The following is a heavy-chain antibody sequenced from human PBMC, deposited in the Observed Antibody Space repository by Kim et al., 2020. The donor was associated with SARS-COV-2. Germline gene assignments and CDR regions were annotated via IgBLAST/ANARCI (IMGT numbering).Heavy chain of an antibody. Sequence: GGSLRLSCAASGFTFSSYGMHWVRQAPGKGLEWVAVISYDGSNKYYADSVKGRFTISRDNSKNTLYLQMNSLRAEDTAVYYCAKDHGWFGESLDAFDIWGQVTMVTVSS. CDR1: GFTFSSYG. D-gene: IGHD3-10*01. CDR3: AKDHGWFGESLDAFDI. CDR2: ISYDGSNK. V-gene: IGHV3-30*18. J-gene: IGHJ3*02.